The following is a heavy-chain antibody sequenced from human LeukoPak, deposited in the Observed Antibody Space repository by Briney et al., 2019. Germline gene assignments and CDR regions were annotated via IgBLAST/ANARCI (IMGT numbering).Heavy chain of an antibody. J-gene: IGHJ4*02. D-gene: IGHD4-17*01. CDR2: INSDGSST. CDR3: AKGRATVIDY. CDR1: GFTFSNYW. Sequence: GGSLRLSCAASGFTFSNYWMHWVRQAPGKGLVWVSRINSDGSSTTSADSVKGRFTISRDNAKNTLYLQMSSLRAEDTAVYYCAKGRATVIDYWGQGTLVTVSS. V-gene: IGHV3-74*01.